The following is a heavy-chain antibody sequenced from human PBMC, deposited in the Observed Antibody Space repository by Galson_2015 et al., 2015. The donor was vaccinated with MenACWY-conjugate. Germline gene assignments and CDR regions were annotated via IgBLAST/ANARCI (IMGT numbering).Heavy chain of an antibody. CDR2: ISSVVGST. D-gene: IGHD2-15*01. CDR1: GFTFSSYS. J-gene: IGHJ4*02. CDR3: AREFCSGGTCWFYFDY. Sequence: SLRLSCAGSGFTFSSYSMHWVRQAPGKGLEYVSAISSVVGSTYYANSVKGRVTISRDNSKNTLYLQMDSPRAEDMAVYYCAREFCSGGTCWFYFDYWGQGTLVTVSS. V-gene: IGHV3-64*01.